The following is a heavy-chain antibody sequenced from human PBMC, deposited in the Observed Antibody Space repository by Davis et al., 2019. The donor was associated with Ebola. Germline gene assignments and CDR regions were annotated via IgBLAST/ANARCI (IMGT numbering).Heavy chain of an antibody. D-gene: IGHD2-15*01. CDR3: ARECSDGVHWWFDS. J-gene: IGHJ5*01. CDR1: GYTFTSYG. Sequence: AASVKVSCKASGYTFTSYGISWVRQAPGQGLEWMGWISAYNGNTNYAQKLQGRVTITRDTSASTAYMELSSLRSEDTAVYYCARECSDGVHWWFDSWGQGTLVTASS. CDR2: ISAYNGNT. V-gene: IGHV1-18*01.